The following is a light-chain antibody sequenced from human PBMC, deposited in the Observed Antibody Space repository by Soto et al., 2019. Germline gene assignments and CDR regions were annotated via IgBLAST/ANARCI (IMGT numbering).Light chain of an antibody. J-gene: IGKJ1*01. CDR2: GTS. V-gene: IGKV3-20*01. Sequence: VVLTQSPGILYLSPGERATLSCRASQPVGRSYLAWYQQKPGQPPRLLIFGTSTRATGIPDRFSGGGSGTEFPLTISRLDPEDFAVYYCQQYDSTPPWTFGQGTRVEVK. CDR1: QPVGRSY. CDR3: QQYDSTPPWT.